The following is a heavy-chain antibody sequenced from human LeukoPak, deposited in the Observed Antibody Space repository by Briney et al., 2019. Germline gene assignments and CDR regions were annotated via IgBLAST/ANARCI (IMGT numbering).Heavy chain of an antibody. V-gene: IGHV1-69*04. D-gene: IGHD4-17*01. CDR3: ARDSLDYGDEVLSTQYYFDY. Sequence: GASVKVSCKASGGTFSSYAISWVRQAPGQGLEWMGRIIPILGIANYAQKFQGRVTITADKSTSTGYMELSSLRSEDTAGYYCARDSLDYGDEVLSTQYYFDYWGQGTLVTVST. J-gene: IGHJ4*02. CDR1: GGTFSSYA. CDR2: IIPILGIA.